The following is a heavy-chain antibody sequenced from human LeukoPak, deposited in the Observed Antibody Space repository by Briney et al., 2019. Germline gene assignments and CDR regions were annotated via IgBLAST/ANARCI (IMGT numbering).Heavy chain of an antibody. CDR1: GGSISSYY. J-gene: IGHJ5*02. D-gene: IGHD6-19*01. V-gene: IGHV4-59*08. CDR2: IYDSGTT. CDR3: ARQWYGSGLNWFDP. Sequence: SETLSLTCTVSGGSISSYYWSWIRQPPGKGLEWIGYIYDSGTTNYNPSLKSRVTISVDTSKNQFSLKLSSVTAADTAVYYCARQWYGSGLNWFDPWGQGTLVTVSS.